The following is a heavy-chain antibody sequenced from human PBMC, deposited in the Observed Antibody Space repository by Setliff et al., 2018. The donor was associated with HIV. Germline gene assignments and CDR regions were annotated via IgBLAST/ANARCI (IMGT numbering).Heavy chain of an antibody. Sequence: PGGSLRLSCAASAFTFSNAWMSWVRQAPGKGLEWVAAIWNAGSEKYYADSVKGRYSISRDNSQNTLFLQIDSLTVEDTAVYYCAKDYTPTLWEYNWFDVWGQGTQVTVSS. D-gene: IGHD3-16*01. CDR2: IWNAGSEK. J-gene: IGHJ5*02. CDR1: AFTFSNAW. V-gene: IGHV3-33*03. CDR3: AKDYTPTLWEYNWFDV.